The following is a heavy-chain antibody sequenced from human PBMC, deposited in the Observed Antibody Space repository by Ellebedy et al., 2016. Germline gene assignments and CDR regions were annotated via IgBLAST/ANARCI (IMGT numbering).Heavy chain of an antibody. CDR2: ISGAGNIA. D-gene: IGHD1-26*01. Sequence: GGSLRLSCAASGFTFSRYAVTWVRQAPGKGLEWVSAISGAGNIAYYADSVKGRFTISRDNSKNTLYLQLNSLRAEDTAVYYCAKDAVGMVGGNTDNTGYYFDYWGQGTLVTVSS. V-gene: IGHV3-23*01. CDR1: GFTFSRYA. CDR3: AKDAVGMVGGNTDNTGYYFDY. J-gene: IGHJ4*02.